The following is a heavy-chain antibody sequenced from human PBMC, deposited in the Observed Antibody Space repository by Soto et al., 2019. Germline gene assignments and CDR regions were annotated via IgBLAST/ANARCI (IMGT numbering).Heavy chain of an antibody. D-gene: IGHD2-2*01. J-gene: IGHJ6*02. V-gene: IGHV4-34*01. CDR1: GGSFSGYY. CDR3: ARPSYALNWDFHYGMQV. Sequence: SETLSVTCAVSGGSFSGYYWTWSRQIPGKGLEWIGEINQSANTKYNPSLMSRVTMSVDTSRNQFSLKLRSVTAADTAVYYCARPSYALNWDFHYGMQVWGQGTSVT. CDR2: INQSANT.